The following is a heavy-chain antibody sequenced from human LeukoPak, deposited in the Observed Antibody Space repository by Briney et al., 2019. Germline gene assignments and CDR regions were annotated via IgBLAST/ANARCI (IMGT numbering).Heavy chain of an antibody. CDR1: GYTFTGYY. J-gene: IGHJ4*02. V-gene: IGHV1-2*06. CDR3: ARVAVVGATFDY. D-gene: IGHD1-26*01. CDR2: INPNSGGT. Sequence: ASVKVSCKASGYTFTGYYMHWVRQAPGQGLEWMGRINPNSGGTNYAQKFQGRVTMTRDTSISTAYMELSRLRSDDTAVYYCARVAVVGATFDYWGQGTLVTVSS.